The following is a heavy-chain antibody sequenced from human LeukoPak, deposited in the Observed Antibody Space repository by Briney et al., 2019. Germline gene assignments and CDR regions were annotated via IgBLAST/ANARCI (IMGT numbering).Heavy chain of an antibody. CDR2: ISSSGSTI. J-gene: IGHJ4*02. V-gene: IGHV3-48*03. CDR3: ARIPYSSGGYYFDY. CDR1: GFTFSSYE. D-gene: IGHD6-19*01. Sequence: PGGSLRLSCAASGFTFSSYEMNWVRQAPGRGLEWVSYISSSGSTIYYADSVKGRFTISRDNAKNSLYLQMNSLRAEDTAVYYCARIPYSSGGYYFDYCGQGTLVTVSS.